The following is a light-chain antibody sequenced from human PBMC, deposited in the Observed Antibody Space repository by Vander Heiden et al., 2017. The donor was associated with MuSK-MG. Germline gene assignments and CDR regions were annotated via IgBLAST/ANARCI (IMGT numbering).Light chain of an antibody. V-gene: IGKV1-5*03. CDR2: KAS. Sequence: DIQMTQSPSTLSASVGDRVTITCRASQSISSWLAWYQQKPGKAPKLLIYKASSLESPVPSRFSGSGSGREFTLTIISLQPDAFATYYCYEESTYSDTFGQGTRLEIK. J-gene: IGKJ5*01. CDR3: YEESTYSDT. CDR1: QSISSW.